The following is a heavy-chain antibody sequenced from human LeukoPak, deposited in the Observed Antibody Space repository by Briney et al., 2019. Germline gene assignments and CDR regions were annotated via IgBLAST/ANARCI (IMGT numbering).Heavy chain of an antibody. CDR3: AKAKTQAMGPARNY. CDR2: ITGSGDTT. J-gene: IGHJ4*02. Sequence: GGSLRLSCAASGFTFSNYAMNWVRQPPGKGLEWVSTITGSGDTTYYADSVKGRFTISRDNSKHTLYLQMNVLRAEDTAVNYCAKAKTQAMGPARNYWGQGTLGTVSS. V-gene: IGHV3-23*01. CDR1: GFTFSNYA. D-gene: IGHD5-24*01.